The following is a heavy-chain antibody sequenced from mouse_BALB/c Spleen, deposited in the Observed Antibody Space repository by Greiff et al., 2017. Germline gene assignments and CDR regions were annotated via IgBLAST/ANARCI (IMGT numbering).Heavy chain of an antibody. V-gene: IGHV5-6-5*01. CDR2: ISSGGST. J-gene: IGHJ1*01. CDR1: GFTFSSYA. CDR3: ARGGYFDV. Sequence: DVQLVESGGGLVKPGGSLKLSCAASGFTFSSYAMSWVRQTPEKRLEWVASISSGGSTYYPDSVKGRFTISRDNARNILYLQMSSLRSEDTAMYYCARGGYFDVWGAGTTVTVSS.